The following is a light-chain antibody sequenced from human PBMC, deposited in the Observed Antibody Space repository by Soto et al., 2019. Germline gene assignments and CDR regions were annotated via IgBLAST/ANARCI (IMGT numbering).Light chain of an antibody. CDR2: GAS. V-gene: IGKV3-20*01. Sequence: IMLTQSPGTLSLSLGERATITCRASQSVSSSYLAWYQQKPGQAPRLLIYGASSRATGIPDRFSGSGSGTDFTLTISRLEPEDFAVYYCQQYGSSPKTFGQGTKVDIK. CDR3: QQYGSSPKT. J-gene: IGKJ1*01. CDR1: QSVSSSY.